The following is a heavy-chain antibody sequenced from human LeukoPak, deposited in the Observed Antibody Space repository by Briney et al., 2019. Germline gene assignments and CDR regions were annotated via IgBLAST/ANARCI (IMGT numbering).Heavy chain of an antibody. Sequence: GGSLRLSCVASGFTFSDYAMHWVRQAPGKGLEWVAVISYDGSNKYYADSVKGRFTISRDNAKNSLYLQMNSLRDEDTAVYYCARGTSPFDPWGRGTLVTVSS. CDR3: ARGTSPFDP. V-gene: IGHV3-30*04. CDR2: ISYDGSNK. J-gene: IGHJ5*02. CDR1: GFTFSDYA.